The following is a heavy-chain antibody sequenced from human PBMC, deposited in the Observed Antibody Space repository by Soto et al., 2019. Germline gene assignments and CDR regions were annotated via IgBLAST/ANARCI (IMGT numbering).Heavy chain of an antibody. J-gene: IGHJ6*03. CDR2: ISGSGGST. Sequence: PGGSLRLSCAASGFTLSSYAMSWVRQAPGKGLEWVSAISGSGGSTYYADSVKGRFTISRDNSKNTLYLQMNSLRAEDTAVYYCKGYDFWSGLYYYMDVWGKGTTVTVSS. V-gene: IGHV3-23*01. CDR1: GFTLSSYA. D-gene: IGHD3-3*01. CDR3: KGYDFWSGLYYYMDV.